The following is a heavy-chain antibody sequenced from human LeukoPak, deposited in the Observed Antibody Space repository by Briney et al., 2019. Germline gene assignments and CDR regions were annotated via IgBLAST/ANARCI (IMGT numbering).Heavy chain of an antibody. CDR1: GYTFTSYA. J-gene: IGHJ5*02. CDR3: ARGPIVVVITGNWFDP. Sequence: ASVKVSCKASGYTFTSYAMNWVRQAPGQGLEWMGWINTNTGNPTYAQGFTGRFVFSLDTSVSTAYLQVSSLKAEDTAVYYCARGPIVVVITGNWFDPWGQGTLVTVSS. D-gene: IGHD3-22*01. CDR2: INTNTGNP. V-gene: IGHV7-4-1*02.